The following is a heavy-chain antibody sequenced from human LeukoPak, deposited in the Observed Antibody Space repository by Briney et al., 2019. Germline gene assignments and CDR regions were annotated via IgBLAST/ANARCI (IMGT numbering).Heavy chain of an antibody. V-gene: IGHV3-11*04. Sequence: GSLRLSCAASGFTFSDYYMSWIRQAPGKGLEWVSYISSSGSTIYYADSVKGRFTISRDNAKNSLCLQMNSLRAEDTAVYYCASSTYDSSGYPYFDYWGQGTLVTVSS. J-gene: IGHJ4*02. CDR1: GFTFSDYY. CDR2: ISSSGSTI. CDR3: ASSTYDSSGYPYFDY. D-gene: IGHD3-22*01.